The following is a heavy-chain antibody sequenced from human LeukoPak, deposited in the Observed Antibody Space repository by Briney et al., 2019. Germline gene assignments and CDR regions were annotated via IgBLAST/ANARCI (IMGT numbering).Heavy chain of an antibody. Sequence: SVKVSCKASGGTFSSYAISWVRQAPGQGLEWMGGIIPIFGTANYAQKFQGRVTITADESTSTAYMELSSLRSEDTAVYYCASGYYYDSSGYYFMDYWGQGTLVTVSS. D-gene: IGHD3-22*01. V-gene: IGHV1-69*13. CDR3: ASGYYYDSSGYYFMDY. CDR2: IIPIFGTA. J-gene: IGHJ4*02. CDR1: GGTFSSYA.